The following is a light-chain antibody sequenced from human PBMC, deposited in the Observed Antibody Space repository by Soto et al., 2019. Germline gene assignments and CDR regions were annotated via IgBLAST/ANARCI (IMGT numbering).Light chain of an antibody. CDR1: QSVSSY. V-gene: IGKV3-11*01. J-gene: IGKJ3*01. CDR2: DAS. Sequence: EIVLTQSPATLSLSPGERATLSCRASQSVSSYLAWYQQKPGQAPRLLIYDASNRATGIPARFSGSGSGTDLTLTISELEAVDFAVYYCHKRSNWPPAFGPGTKVEIK. CDR3: HKRSNWPPA.